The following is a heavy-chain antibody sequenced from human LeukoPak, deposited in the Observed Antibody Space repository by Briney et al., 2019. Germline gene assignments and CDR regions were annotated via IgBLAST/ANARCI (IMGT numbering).Heavy chain of an antibody. CDR2: VTHSGDT. J-gene: IGHJ4*02. V-gene: IGHV4-34*01. Sequence: TSETLSLTCAVYGGSFSDYSWSWIRQPPGKGLEWIGEVTHSGDTNYNPSLKSRVTMSVDTSKNQFSLKLTSVTAADTAVYYCAFSHTTPVAEDNWGQGTLVTVSS. D-gene: IGHD6-19*01. CDR1: GGSFSDYS. CDR3: AFSHTTPVAEDN.